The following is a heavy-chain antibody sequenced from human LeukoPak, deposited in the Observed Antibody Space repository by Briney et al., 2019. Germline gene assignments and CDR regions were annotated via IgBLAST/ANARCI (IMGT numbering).Heavy chain of an antibody. V-gene: IGHV3-74*01. CDR2: INPDGSST. CDR3: ARDSYYYDSSGQQRPFDY. D-gene: IGHD3-22*01. Sequence: PGGSLRLSCAASGFTFSSQWMHWLRQPPGKGLVWVSRINPDGSSTTYADSVKGRFTVSRDNAKNTLYLQMHSLRAEDTAIYYCARDSYYYDSSGQQRPFDYWGQGTLVTVSS. J-gene: IGHJ4*02. CDR1: GFTFSSQW.